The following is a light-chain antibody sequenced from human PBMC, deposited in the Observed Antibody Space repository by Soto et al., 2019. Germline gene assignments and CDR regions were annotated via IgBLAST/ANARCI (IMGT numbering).Light chain of an antibody. CDR3: SYTSVV. V-gene: IGLV2-11*01. CDR1: SSDVGGYNY. J-gene: IGLJ2*01. Sequence: QSALTQPRSVSGSPGQSVTISCSGTSSDVGGYNYVSWYQQHPGNAPKLMIYDVSKRPSGVTDRFSGSKSGNTASLTISGLQAEDEADYAGSYTSVVFGGGTELTVL. CDR2: DVS.